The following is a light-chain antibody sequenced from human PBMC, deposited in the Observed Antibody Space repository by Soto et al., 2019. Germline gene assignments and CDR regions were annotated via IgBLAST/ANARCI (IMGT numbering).Light chain of an antibody. J-gene: IGLJ2*01. V-gene: IGLV2-23*01. CDR2: EGS. Sequence: QSVLTQPASVSGSPGQSITISCTGTSSDVGSYNLVSWYQQHPGKAPKLIIYEGSKRPSGVSNRFSGSKSGNTASLTISGLQAEDESDYYCCSYAITNRVLFGGGTKLTVL. CDR3: CSYAITNRVL. CDR1: SSDVGSYNL.